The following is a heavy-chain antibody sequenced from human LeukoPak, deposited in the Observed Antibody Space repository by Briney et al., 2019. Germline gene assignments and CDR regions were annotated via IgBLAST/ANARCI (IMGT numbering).Heavy chain of an antibody. D-gene: IGHD5-12*01. J-gene: IGHJ4*02. CDR2: IRGSGTTI. Sequence: PGGSLRLSCAGSGFTFSSYEMNWVRQAPGKGLEWVSYIRGSGTTISYADSVKGRFTISRDNAKNSLYLQMNSLRGEDTAIYYCARAASDYVRFDYWGQGTLVTVSS. CDR1: GFTFSSYE. V-gene: IGHV3-48*03. CDR3: ARAASDYVRFDY.